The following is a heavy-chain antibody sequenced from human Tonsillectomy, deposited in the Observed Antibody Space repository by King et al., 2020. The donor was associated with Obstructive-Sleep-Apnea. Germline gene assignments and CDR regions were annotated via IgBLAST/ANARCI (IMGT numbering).Heavy chain of an antibody. V-gene: IGHV3-53*04. D-gene: IGHD3-3*01. Sequence: VQLVESGGALVQPGGSLRLSCAASGFSVRSVYMTLVRQAPGKGLEWVLLLYSADSTFYADAVTGRFTISRDISNKTLFLQMNSLRVDDTAVYYCARGWWSDDCWSGYHGFDIWGQGTMVTVSS. J-gene: IGHJ3*02. CDR1: GFSVRSVY. CDR2: LYSADST. CDR3: ARGWWSDDCWSGYHGFDI.